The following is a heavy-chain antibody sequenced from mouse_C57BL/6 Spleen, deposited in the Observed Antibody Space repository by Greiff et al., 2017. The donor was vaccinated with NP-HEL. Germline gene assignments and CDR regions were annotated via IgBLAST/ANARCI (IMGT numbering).Heavy chain of an antibody. D-gene: IGHD3-3*01. CDR1: GYTFTSYW. J-gene: IGHJ4*01. CDR3: ARGGTDYAMDY. Sequence: VQLQQPGTELVKPGASVKLSCKASGYTFTSYWMHWVKQRPGQGLEWIGNINPSNGGTNYNEKFKSKATLTVDKSSSTAYMQLSSLTSEDSAVSYSARGGTDYAMDYWGQGTSVTVSS. V-gene: IGHV1-53*01. CDR2: INPSNGGT.